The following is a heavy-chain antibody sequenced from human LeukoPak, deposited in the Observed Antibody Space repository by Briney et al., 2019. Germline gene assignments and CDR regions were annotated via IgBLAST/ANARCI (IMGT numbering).Heavy chain of an antibody. Sequence: PSQTLSLTCTVSGGSISSGGYYWSWIRQHPGKGLEWIGYIYYSGSTYYNPSLKSRVTISVDTSKNQFSLKLSSVIAADTAVYYCARCLLRFFGADAFDIWGQGTMVTVSS. CDR1: GGSISSGGYY. D-gene: IGHD3-3*01. CDR2: IYYSGST. V-gene: IGHV4-31*03. J-gene: IGHJ3*02. CDR3: ARCLLRFFGADAFDI.